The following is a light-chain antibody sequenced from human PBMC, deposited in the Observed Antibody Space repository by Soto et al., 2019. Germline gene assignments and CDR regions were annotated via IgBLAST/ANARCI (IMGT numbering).Light chain of an antibody. J-gene: IGKJ5*01. CDR2: DAS. V-gene: IGKV3-15*01. Sequence: EIVMTQSPATLSVSPVERSTLSCMASQSVSSNLAWYQQKPGQAPRLLIYDASTRATGIPATFSGSGSGTEFTLTISSLQSEDFAVYYCQQYNNWPPKVTFGQGTRLEIK. CDR3: QQYNNWPPKVT. CDR1: QSVSSN.